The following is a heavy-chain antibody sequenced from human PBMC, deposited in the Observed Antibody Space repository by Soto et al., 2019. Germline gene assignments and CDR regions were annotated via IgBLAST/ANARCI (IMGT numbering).Heavy chain of an antibody. CDR3: AKILTGYLPN. V-gene: IGHV3-23*01. J-gene: IGHJ4*02. D-gene: IGHD3-9*01. Sequence: PGGSLRLSCAVSGFTFTNYAMDWVRQAPGQGLEWVSAISGSGGSTYYADSVKGRFTISRDNSKNTLYLQMSSLRAEDTAVYYCAKILTGYLPNGGQGTLVTVSS. CDR1: GFTFTNYA. CDR2: ISGSGGST.